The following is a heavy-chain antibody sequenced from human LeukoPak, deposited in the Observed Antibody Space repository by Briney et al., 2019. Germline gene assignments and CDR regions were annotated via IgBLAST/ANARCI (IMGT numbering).Heavy chain of an antibody. J-gene: IGHJ4*02. Sequence: PSETLSLTCAVYGGSFSGCYWSWIRQPPGKGLEWIGEINHSGSTNYNPSLKSRVTISVDTSKNQFSLKLSSVTAADTAVYYCASRGMYYYDSSGYPYWGQGTLVTVSS. CDR1: GGSFSGCY. V-gene: IGHV4-34*01. D-gene: IGHD3-22*01. CDR2: INHSGST. CDR3: ASRGMYYYDSSGYPY.